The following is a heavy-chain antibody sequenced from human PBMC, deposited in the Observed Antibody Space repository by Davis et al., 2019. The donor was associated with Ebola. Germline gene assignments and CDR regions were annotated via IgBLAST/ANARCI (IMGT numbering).Heavy chain of an antibody. Sequence: MPSETLSLTCTVPGGSITGYQWGWNRQPPGEGLEYMGHVFNSGTGVYNSALKSRVTISLDRSSNQFSLKMNSVTTADTAVYFCARDHWGSLDYWGQGTLVTVSS. CDR2: VFNSGTG. V-gene: IGHV4-59*01. CDR3: ARDHWGSLDY. D-gene: IGHD7-27*01. J-gene: IGHJ4*02. CDR1: GGSITGYQ.